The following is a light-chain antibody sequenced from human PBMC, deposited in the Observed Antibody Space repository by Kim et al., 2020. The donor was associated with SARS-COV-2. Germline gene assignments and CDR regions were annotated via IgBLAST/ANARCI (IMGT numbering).Light chain of an antibody. J-gene: IGKJ4*01. CDR1: QSVSSSY. Sequence: PWERATLSCRASQSVSSSYLARYQQKPGQAPRLLIYGASSRATGIPDRFSGSGSGTDFTLTISRLEPEDFAVYYCQQYGSSPLLTFGGGTKVDIK. CDR3: QQYGSSPLLT. V-gene: IGKV3-20*01. CDR2: GAS.